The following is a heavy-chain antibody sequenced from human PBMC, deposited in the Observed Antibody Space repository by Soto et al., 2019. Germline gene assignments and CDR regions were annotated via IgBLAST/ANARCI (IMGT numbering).Heavy chain of an antibody. D-gene: IGHD1-26*01. J-gene: IGHJ4*02. V-gene: IGHV1-58*01. CDR1: GFTFTSSA. Sequence: SVKVSCKASGFTFTSSAVQWVRQARGQRLEWIGWIVVGSGNTNYAQKFQERVTITRDMSTSTAYMELSSLRSEDTAVYYCAAPLVGATTTKTFEYWGQGTLVTVSS. CDR2: IVVGSGNT. CDR3: AAPLVGATTTKTFEY.